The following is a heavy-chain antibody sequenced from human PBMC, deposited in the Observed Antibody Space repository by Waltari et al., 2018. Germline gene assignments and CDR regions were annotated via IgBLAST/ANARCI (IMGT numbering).Heavy chain of an antibody. J-gene: IGHJ3*02. Sequence: QVQLQESGPGLVKPSETLSLTCTVSGGSVSSGSYYWSWIRQHPGKGLEWIGYIYYSGSTNYNPSLKSRVTISVDTSKNQFSLKLSSVTAADTAVYYCARLKTDRPFDDSSGKEIWGQGTMVTVSS. D-gene: IGHD3-22*01. CDR1: GGSVSSGSYY. CDR3: ARLKTDRPFDDSSGKEI. V-gene: IGHV4-61*01. CDR2: IYYSGST.